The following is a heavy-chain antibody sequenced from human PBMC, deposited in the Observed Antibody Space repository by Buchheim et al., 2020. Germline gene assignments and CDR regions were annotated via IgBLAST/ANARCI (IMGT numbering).Heavy chain of an antibody. CDR3: AKDPTGAPSGPMDN. Sequence: EVQLLESGGALVQPGGSLRLSCTASGFTFSTYAMIWVRQAPGKGLEWVSSLSHSGRAKYYAGSVKGRLPVSRDHSQHTVYLQMNSLKVDDTAVYYCAKDPTGAPSGPMDNWGQGTL. CDR2: LSHSGRAK. CDR1: GFTFSTYA. V-gene: IGHV3-23*01. D-gene: IGHD1-14*01. J-gene: IGHJ4*02.